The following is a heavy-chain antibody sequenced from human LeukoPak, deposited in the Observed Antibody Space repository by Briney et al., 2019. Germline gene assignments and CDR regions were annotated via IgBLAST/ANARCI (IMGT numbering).Heavy chain of an antibody. CDR2: IVVGSGNT. CDR1: GFTFTSSA. Sequence: GASVKVSCKASGFTFTSSAVQWVRQARGQRLEWIGWIVVGSGNTNYAQKFQERVTITRGMSTSTTYMELSSLRSEDTAVYYCAAELAGENCSGGSCYGLDWGQGTLVTVSS. CDR3: AAELAGENCSGGSCYGLD. D-gene: IGHD2-15*01. J-gene: IGHJ4*02. V-gene: IGHV1-58*01.